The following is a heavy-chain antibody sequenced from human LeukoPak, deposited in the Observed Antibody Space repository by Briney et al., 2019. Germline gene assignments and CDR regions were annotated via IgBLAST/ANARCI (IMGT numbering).Heavy chain of an antibody. Sequence: GGSLRLSCAASGFTFSSYSMNWVRQAPGKGLEWVSSISSSSTYIYYAGSVKGRFTISRDNAKNSLFTQMNSLRAEDTAVYYCARDKGTEGLLPRGDWYFDLWGRGTLVTVSS. V-gene: IGHV3-21*01. CDR2: ISSSSTYI. CDR1: GFTFSSYS. D-gene: IGHD3-3*01. CDR3: ARDKGTEGLLPRGDWYFDL. J-gene: IGHJ2*01.